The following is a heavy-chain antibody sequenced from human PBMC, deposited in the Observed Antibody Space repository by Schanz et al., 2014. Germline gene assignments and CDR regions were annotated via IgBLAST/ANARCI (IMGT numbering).Heavy chain of an antibody. V-gene: IGHV1-2*06. CDR1: GYRFIGYY. CDR3: ARTASHDVWRGYIPHYAFDL. D-gene: IGHD3-3*01. Sequence: QVLLVQSGAEVKKPGASVKVSCKASGYRFIGYYVHWVRQAPGQGLEWMGRVSPYSGDTNYAQMFQGRVTMTTDTSITTVYMEVNSLTSDDTAVFYCARTASHDVWRGYIPHYAFDLWGQGTVVIVSS. J-gene: IGHJ3*01. CDR2: VSPYSGDT.